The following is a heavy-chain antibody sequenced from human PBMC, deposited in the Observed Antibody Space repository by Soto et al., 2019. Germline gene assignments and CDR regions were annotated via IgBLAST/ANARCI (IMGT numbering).Heavy chain of an antibody. J-gene: IGHJ6*02. CDR2: IYYSGST. V-gene: IGHV4-59*01. D-gene: IGHD3-3*01. Sequence: PSGTLSLTCTVSGGSISSYYWSWIRQPPGKGLEWIGYIYYSGSTNYNPSLKSRVTISVDTYKNQFSLKLSSVTAADTAVYSCARHTVDFCSRYSGHGMEVWGQGTTVTVSS. CDR3: ARHTVDFCSRYSGHGMEV. CDR1: GGSISSYY.